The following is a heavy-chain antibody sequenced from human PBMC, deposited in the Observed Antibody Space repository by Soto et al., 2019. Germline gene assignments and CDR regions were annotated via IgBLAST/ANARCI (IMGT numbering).Heavy chain of an antibody. V-gene: IGHV3-53*01. D-gene: IGHD5-12*01. CDR3: AGYAGNSV. CDR2: IYNDGNT. Sequence: EVQLVESGGGLTQPGGSLRLSCAVSGFPVSTNHVTWVRQATGKGLQWVSAIYNDGNTYYADSVKGRFTISRDNSRNTVFLQMNSLGAEDTAVYYCAGYAGNSVWGQGTLVTVSS. CDR1: GFPVSTNH. J-gene: IGHJ4*02.